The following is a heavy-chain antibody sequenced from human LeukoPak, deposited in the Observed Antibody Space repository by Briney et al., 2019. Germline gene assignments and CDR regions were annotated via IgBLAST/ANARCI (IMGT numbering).Heavy chain of an antibody. CDR3: ARGGLIVVVITTSLGNNWFDP. J-gene: IGHJ5*02. Sequence: SQTLSLTCTVSGGSISSGSYYWSWIRQPAGKGLEWIGRINSSGSTNYNPSLKSRVTISLDTSKNQFSLKLSSVTAADTAVYYCARGGLIVVVITTSLGNNWFDPWGQGTLVTVSS. V-gene: IGHV4-61*02. CDR2: INSSGST. CDR1: GGSISSGSYY. D-gene: IGHD3-22*01.